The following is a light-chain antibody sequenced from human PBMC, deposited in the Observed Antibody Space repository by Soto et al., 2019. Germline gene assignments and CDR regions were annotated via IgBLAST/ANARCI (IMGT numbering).Light chain of an antibody. CDR1: QSVSSN. CDR2: GAS. CDR3: QQYNNWPLT. V-gene: IGKV3-15*01. J-gene: IGKJ4*01. Sequence: EIVXTQXPXTLSVSPGERATLSCRASQSVSSNLAWYQQKPGQAPRLLIYGASTRATGIPARFSGSGSGTEFTLTISSLQSEDFAVYYCQQYNNWPLTFGGGTKVEIK.